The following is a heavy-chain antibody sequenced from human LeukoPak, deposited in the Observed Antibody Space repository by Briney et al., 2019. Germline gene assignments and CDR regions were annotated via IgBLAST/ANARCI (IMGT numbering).Heavy chain of an antibody. V-gene: IGHV3-30-3*01. J-gene: IGHJ4*02. CDR2: ISSDGSNE. CDR1: GFTFSTYT. D-gene: IGHD2-2*01. CDR3: AKGDRVKVVVPGAETY. Sequence: GGSLRLSCAASGFTFSTYTMHWVRQAPGKGLEWVAVISSDGSNEHYADSVKGRFTISRDNSKNTLYLQMNSLRAEDTAVYYCAKGDRVKVVVPGAETYWGQGTLVTVSS.